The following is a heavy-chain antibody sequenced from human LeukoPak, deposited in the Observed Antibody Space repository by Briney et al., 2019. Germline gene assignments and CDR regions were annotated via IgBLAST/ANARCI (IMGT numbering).Heavy chain of an antibody. CDR3: ARSGDEDTAMSIDY. CDR2: IIPILGIA. D-gene: IGHD5-18*01. CDR1: GGTFSSYA. Sequence: SVKVSCKASGGTFSSYAISWVREAPGQGLEWMGRIIPILGIANYAQKFQGRVTITADKSTSTAYMELSSLRSEDTAVYYCARSGDEDTAMSIDYWGQGTLVTVSS. V-gene: IGHV1-69*04. J-gene: IGHJ4*02.